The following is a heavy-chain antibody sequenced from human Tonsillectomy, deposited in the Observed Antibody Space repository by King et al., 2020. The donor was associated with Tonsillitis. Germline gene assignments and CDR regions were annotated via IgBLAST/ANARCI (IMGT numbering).Heavy chain of an antibody. J-gene: IGHJ5*02. CDR1: GGSISSGGYS. V-gene: IGHV4-30-4*07. CDR2: IYYSGST. Sequence: QLQESGPGLVKPSQTLSLTCAVSGGSISSGGYSWSWIRQPPGQGLEWIGYIYYSGSTYYNPSLKSRVTISVDTSKNHFSLKLSSVTAADTAVYYCARAAYCSSTICYDWFDPWGQGTLVTVSS. CDR3: ARAAYCSSTICYDWFDP. D-gene: IGHD2-2*01.